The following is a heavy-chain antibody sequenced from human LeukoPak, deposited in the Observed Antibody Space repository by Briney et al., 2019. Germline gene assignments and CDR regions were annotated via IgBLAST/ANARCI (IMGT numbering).Heavy chain of an antibody. CDR1: GFTFSSYW. Sequence: GGSLRLSCAASGFTFSSYWMNWVRQAPGKGLEWVALIDPDGSQTNYVDSVKGRLTISRDNAENSLYLQMNSLRAEDTAVYYCARDLGYGALDPWGQGTLVTVSS. CDR3: ARDLGYGALDP. D-gene: IGHD4-17*01. V-gene: IGHV3-7*01. J-gene: IGHJ5*02. CDR2: IDPDGSQT.